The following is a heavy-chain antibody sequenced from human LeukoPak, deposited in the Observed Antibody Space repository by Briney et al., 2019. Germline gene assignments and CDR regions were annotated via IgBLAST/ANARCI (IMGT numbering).Heavy chain of an antibody. D-gene: IGHD6-19*01. CDR1: GFPFSSHW. CDR2: INQDGSEK. J-gene: IGHJ4*02. CDR3: ASGGGWVFNN. V-gene: IGHV3-7*01. Sequence: GGSLRLSCAASGFPFSSHWLSWFRQSPGKGLEWVAHINQDGSEKYYVDSVKGRFTIYRDNARNSQYLQMNSLRAEDTAVYYCASGGGWVFNNWGQGTLITVSS.